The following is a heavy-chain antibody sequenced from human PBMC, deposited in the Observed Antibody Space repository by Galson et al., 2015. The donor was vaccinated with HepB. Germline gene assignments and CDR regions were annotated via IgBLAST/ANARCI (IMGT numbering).Heavy chain of an antibody. V-gene: IGHV3-21*01. CDR2: ISSSSSYI. D-gene: IGHD3-10*01. CDR3: ARDMYDITMVRGALDY. J-gene: IGHJ4*02. CDR1: GFTFSSYS. Sequence: SLRLSCAASGFTFSSYSMNWVRQAPGKGLEWVSSISSSSSYIYYADSVKGRFTISRDNAKNSLYLQMNSLRAEDTAVYYCARDMYDITMVRGALDYWGQGTLVTVSS.